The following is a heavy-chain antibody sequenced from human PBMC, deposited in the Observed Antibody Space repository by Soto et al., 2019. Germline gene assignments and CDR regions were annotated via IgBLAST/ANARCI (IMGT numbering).Heavy chain of an antibody. Sequence: GASVKVSCKASGYTFTSYGISCVRQAPGQGLEWMGWISAYNGNTNYAQKLQGRVTMTTDTSTSTAYMELRSLRSDDTAVHYCARSENVPPKPGYCSGGSCYSTQRNYYYYYMDVWGKGTTVTVSS. CDR1: GYTFTSYG. CDR3: ARSENVPPKPGYCSGGSCYSTQRNYYYYYMDV. D-gene: IGHD2-15*01. CDR2: ISAYNGNT. V-gene: IGHV1-18*01. J-gene: IGHJ6*03.